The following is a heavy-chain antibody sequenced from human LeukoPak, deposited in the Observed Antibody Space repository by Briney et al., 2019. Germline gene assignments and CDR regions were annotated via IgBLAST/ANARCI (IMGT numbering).Heavy chain of an antibody. Sequence: GGSLRLSCAASGFTFSDYYMSWIRQAPGKGLEWVSYISSSGSTIYYADSVKGRFTISRDNAKNPLYLQMNSLRAEDTAVYYCARVLIDYYGSGSYFFDYWGQGTLVTVSS. V-gene: IGHV3-11*01. CDR2: ISSSGSTI. CDR3: ARVLIDYYGSGSYFFDY. CDR1: GFTFSDYY. D-gene: IGHD3-10*01. J-gene: IGHJ4*02.